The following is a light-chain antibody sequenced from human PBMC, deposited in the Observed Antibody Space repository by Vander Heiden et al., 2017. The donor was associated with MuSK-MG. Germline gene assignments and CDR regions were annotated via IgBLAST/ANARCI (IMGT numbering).Light chain of an antibody. Sequence: SYVLTPPPPVFVAPGKTARITCGGNNIGSKSVHWYQQKPGQAPVLVIYYDSDRPSGIPERFSGSNSGNTATLTISRVEAGDEADYYCQVWDSSSDSVVFGGGTKLTLL. CDR3: QVWDSSSDSVV. CDR2: YDS. J-gene: IGLJ2*01. V-gene: IGLV3-21*04. CDR1: NIGSKS.